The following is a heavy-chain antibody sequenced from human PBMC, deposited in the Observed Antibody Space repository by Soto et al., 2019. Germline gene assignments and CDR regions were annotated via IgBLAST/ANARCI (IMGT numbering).Heavy chain of an antibody. CDR2: INSSSSYI. Sequence: PGGSLRLSCAASGFTFSNYNINWVRQAPGKGLEWVSSINSSSSYIYYADSVKGRFTISRDNAKNSLYLQMNSLRAEDTAVYYCARERMITFGGVIVTTYYFDYWGQGTLVTVSS. CDR3: ARERMITFGGVIVTTYYFDY. J-gene: IGHJ4*02. D-gene: IGHD3-16*02. V-gene: IGHV3-21*01. CDR1: GFTFSNYN.